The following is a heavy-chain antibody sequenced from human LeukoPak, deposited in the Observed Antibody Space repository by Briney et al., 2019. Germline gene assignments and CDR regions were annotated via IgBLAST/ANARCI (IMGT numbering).Heavy chain of an antibody. CDR2: IVVGSGNT. V-gene: IGHV1-58*02. CDR1: GFTFTSSA. D-gene: IGHD6-19*01. Sequence: GASVKVSCKASGFTFTSSAMQWVRQARGQRLEWIGWIVVGSGNTNYAQKIQERVTITRDMSTSTAYMELSSLRSEDTAVYYCAAEQWLAPLGAWGQGTLVTVSS. CDR3: AAEQWLAPLGA. J-gene: IGHJ5*02.